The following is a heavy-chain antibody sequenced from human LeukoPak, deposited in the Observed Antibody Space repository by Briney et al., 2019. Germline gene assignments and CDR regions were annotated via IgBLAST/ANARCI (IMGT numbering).Heavy chain of an antibody. CDR3: AKEGYYYDSSGYYPPTF. V-gene: IGHV3-23*01. CDR1: GFTFSSYA. CDR2: ISGSGGST. Sequence: GGSLRLSCAASGFTFSSYAMSWVRQAPGKGLEWVSTISGSGGSTYYADFVKGRFTVSRDNSKNTLYLQMNSLRAEDTAVYYCAKEGYYYDSSGYYPPTFWGQGTLVTVSS. D-gene: IGHD3-22*01. J-gene: IGHJ4*02.